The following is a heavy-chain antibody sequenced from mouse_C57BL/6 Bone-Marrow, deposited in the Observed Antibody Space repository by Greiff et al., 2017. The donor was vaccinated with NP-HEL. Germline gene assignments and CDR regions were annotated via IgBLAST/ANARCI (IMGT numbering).Heavy chain of an antibody. CDR3: TPNGFFYAMDY. J-gene: IGHJ4*01. CDR2: IDPEDGDT. CDR1: GFNIKDYY. V-gene: IGHV14-1*01. Sequence: VQLKQSGAELVRPGASVKLSCTASGFNIKDYYMHWVKQRPEQGLEWIGRIDPEDGDTEYAPKFQGKATMTADTSSNTAYLQLSSLTSEDTAVYYCTPNGFFYAMDYWGQGTSVTVSS.